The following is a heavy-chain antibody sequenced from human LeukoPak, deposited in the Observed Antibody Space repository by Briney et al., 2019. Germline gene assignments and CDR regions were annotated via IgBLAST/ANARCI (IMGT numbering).Heavy chain of an antibody. D-gene: IGHD6-19*01. CDR2: INWNGGST. CDR1: GFTFDDYV. CDR3: ARSSGWFDY. V-gene: IGHV3-20*04. Sequence: GGSLRLSCAASGFTFDDYVMSWVRQVPGKGLEWVSGINWNGGSTYYADSVKGRFTLSRDNAKNSLYLQMNSLRVEDTDLYYCARSSGWFDYWGQGTLVTVSS. J-gene: IGHJ4*02.